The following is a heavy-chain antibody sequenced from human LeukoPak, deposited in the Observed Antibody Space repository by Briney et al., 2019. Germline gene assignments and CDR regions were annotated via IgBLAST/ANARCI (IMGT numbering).Heavy chain of an antibody. Sequence: SETLSLTCTVSGGSISSYYWSWIRQPPGKGLEFIGYIYYSGSANYNPSLKSRVTISVDTSKNQFSLKLSSVTAADTAVYYCARGVPQYPVDCWGQGTLVTVSS. CDR1: GGSISSYY. J-gene: IGHJ4*02. CDR3: ARGVPQYPVDC. V-gene: IGHV4-59*01. D-gene: IGHD1-1*01. CDR2: IYYSGSA.